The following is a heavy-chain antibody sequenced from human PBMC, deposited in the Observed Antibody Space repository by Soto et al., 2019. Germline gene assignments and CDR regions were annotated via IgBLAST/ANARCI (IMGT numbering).Heavy chain of an antibody. CDR2: IYSGGST. J-gene: IGHJ3*02. CDR3: AREASRGFFAMFAFDI. D-gene: IGHD3-10*02. Sequence: GGSLRLSCAASGFTVSSNYMSWVRQAPGRGLEWVSVIYSGGSTYYADSVKGRFTISRDNSKNTLYLQMNSLRAEDTAVYYCAREASRGFFAMFAFDIWGQGTMVTVSS. CDR1: GFTVSSNY. V-gene: IGHV3-66*01.